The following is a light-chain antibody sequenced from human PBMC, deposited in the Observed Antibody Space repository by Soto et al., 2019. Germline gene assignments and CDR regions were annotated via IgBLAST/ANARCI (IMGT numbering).Light chain of an antibody. CDR3: VLYMTSGLRV. J-gene: IGLJ3*02. CDR2: GTD. Sequence: QAVVTQEPSFSVSPGGTVTLTCGLNSGSVSTSDYPSWYQQTPGQAPRTLIYGTDTRSSGVPDRFSGSIVGNKAALTITGAQAEDESDYYCVLYMTSGLRVFGGGTKLTVL. V-gene: IGLV8-61*01. CDR1: SGSVSTSDY.